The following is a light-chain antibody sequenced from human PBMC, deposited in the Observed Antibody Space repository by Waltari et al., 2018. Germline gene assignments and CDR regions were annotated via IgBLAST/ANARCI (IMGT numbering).Light chain of an antibody. J-gene: IGKJ2*01. CDR2: KAS. Sequence: DIQMTQSPSTLSASVGARVTITFRASQSISSWLAWYQQKPGKAPKLLIYKASSLESGVPSRFSGSGSGTEFTLTISSLQPDDFATYYCQQYNSYSTFGQGTKLEIK. CDR3: QQYNSYST. CDR1: QSISSW. V-gene: IGKV1-5*03.